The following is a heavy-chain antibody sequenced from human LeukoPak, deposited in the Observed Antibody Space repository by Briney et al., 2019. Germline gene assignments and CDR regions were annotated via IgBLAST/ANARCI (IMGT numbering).Heavy chain of an antibody. CDR3: ARIYNSSQWLAPGDH. J-gene: IGHJ4*02. Sequence: SETLSLTCTVSDGSMSNYYWSWIRQPPGKGLEWIGHIYYSGSTTCNPSLKNRVTMSVDTSKNQFSLKLRSVTAADTALYYCARIYNSSQWLAPGDHWGQGTLVTVSS. D-gene: IGHD6-19*01. CDR2: IYYSGST. V-gene: IGHV4-59*01. CDR1: DGSMSNYY.